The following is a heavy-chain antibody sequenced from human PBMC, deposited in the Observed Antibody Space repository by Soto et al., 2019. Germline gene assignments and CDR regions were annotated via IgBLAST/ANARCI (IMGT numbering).Heavy chain of an antibody. CDR1: GGSLSGYY. CDR2: INHSGST. CDR3: ARGYLRSPDAFDI. V-gene: IGHV4-34*01. J-gene: IGHJ3*02. Sequence: SETLSPTCAVYGGSLSGYYWSWIRQPPGKGLEWIGEINHSGSTNYNPSLKSRVTISVDTSKNQFSLKLSSVTAADTAVYYCARGYLRSPDAFDIWGQGTMVTVSS. D-gene: IGHD4-17*01.